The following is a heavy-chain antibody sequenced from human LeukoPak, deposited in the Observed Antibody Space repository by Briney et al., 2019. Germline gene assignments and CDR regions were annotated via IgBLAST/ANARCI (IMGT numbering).Heavy chain of an antibody. CDR1: GDSVSSNSES. CDR3: ARTYDGDMDV. D-gene: IGHD3-16*01. CDR2: TYYRSKWYN. Sequence: SQTLSLTCVISGDSVSSNSESWNWIRQSPSRGLEWLGRTYYRSKWYNDYAVSVESRITNNPDTSKNQFPLQLNSVPPEDTAVYYCARTYDGDMDVWGKGTTVTVSS. J-gene: IGHJ6*03. V-gene: IGHV6-1*01.